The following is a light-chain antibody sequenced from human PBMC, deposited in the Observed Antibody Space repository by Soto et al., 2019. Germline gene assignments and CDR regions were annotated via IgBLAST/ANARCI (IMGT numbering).Light chain of an antibody. Sequence: QSVLTQPPSVSGAPGQRVTISCTGSSSNIGAGYDVHWYQQLPGTAPKLLIYGNSNRPSGVPDRFSGSKSGTSASLAITGLQAEDEADYYCQSCDSSLSVVYVFGTGTKVTVL. CDR1: SSNIGAGYD. V-gene: IGLV1-40*01. J-gene: IGLJ1*01. CDR2: GNS. CDR3: QSCDSSLSVVYV.